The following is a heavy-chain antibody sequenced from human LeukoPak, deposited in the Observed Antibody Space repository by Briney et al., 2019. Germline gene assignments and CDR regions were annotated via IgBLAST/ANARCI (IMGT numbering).Heavy chain of an antibody. D-gene: IGHD2-2*01. CDR3: AREAPAAPDYYYYYMDV. CDR1: GGSISSGDYY. Sequence: PSQTLSLTCIVSGGSISSGDYYWSWIRQPPGKGLEWIGYIYYSGSTYYNPSLKSRVTISVDRSKNQFSLKLSSVTAADTAVYYRAREAPAAPDYYYYYMDVWGKGTAVTVSS. J-gene: IGHJ6*03. CDR2: IYYSGST. V-gene: IGHV4-30-4*01.